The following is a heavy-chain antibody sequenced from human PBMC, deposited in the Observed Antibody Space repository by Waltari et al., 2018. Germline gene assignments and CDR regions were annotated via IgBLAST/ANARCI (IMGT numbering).Heavy chain of an antibody. D-gene: IGHD3-22*01. CDR2: INHSGST. CDR1: GGSFSGYS. Sequence: QVQLQQWGAGLLKPSETLSLTCAVYGGSFSGYSWSWIRQPPGKGLEWIGEINHSGSTNYNPSLKSRVTISVDTSKNQFSLKLSSVTAADTAVYYCARGRSLAYYYDSSGYSDYWGQGTLVTVSS. CDR3: ARGRSLAYYYDSSGYSDY. V-gene: IGHV4-34*01. J-gene: IGHJ4*02.